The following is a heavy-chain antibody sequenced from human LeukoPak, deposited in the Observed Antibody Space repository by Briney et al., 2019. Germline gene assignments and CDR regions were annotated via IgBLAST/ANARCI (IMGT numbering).Heavy chain of an antibody. CDR3: ARDLTIAGRRLDD. CDR2: ISSSGSTI. V-gene: IGHV3-11*04. J-gene: IGHJ4*02. Sequence: GGSLRLSCAASGFTFSDYYMSWIRQAPGKGLEWVSYISSSGSTIYYADSVKGRFTISRDNAKNSLYLQINSLRAEDTAVYYCARDLTIAGRRLDDWGQGTLVTVSS. CDR1: GFTFSDYY. D-gene: IGHD6-6*01.